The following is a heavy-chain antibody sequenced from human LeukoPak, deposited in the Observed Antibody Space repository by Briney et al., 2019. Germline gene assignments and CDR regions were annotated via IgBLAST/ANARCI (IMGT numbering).Heavy chain of an antibody. CDR3: ARGPYDSSRD. D-gene: IGHD3-22*01. Sequence: SETLSLTCTVSGGSIGSSTYYWGWIRQPPGKGLEWIGNIYYSGSTYYNPSLRSRVTISVDTSNNQFSLKLTSVTAADTAVYYCARGPYDSSRDWGQGTLVTVSS. V-gene: IGHV4-39*01. J-gene: IGHJ4*02. CDR2: IYYSGST. CDR1: GGSIGSSTYY.